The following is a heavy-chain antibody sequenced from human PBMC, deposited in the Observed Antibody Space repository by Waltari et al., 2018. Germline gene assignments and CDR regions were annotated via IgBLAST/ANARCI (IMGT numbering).Heavy chain of an antibody. CDR3: AKRQLGGPLDP. CDR1: GGTFGRFA. D-gene: IGHD1-1*01. J-gene: IGHJ5*02. CDR2: LIPFLGTP. V-gene: IGHV1-69*11. Sequence: QVQLVQSGAEVKKPGSSVKVSCRASGGTFGRFAPSWVRQAPGQGLEWLGGLIPFLGTPNYAQKFQGRLSITADERTSTVFMELSSLRSDDTAMYFCAKRQLGGPLDPWGQGTLVTVSS.